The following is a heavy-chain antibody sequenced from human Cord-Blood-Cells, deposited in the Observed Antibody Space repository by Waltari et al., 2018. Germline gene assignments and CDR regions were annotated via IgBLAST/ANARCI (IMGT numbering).Heavy chain of an antibody. Sequence: EVQLVEYGGGLVQPGGPLRLSCEASGFTFSSYWMSWVREAAGKVLDGVANTERDGSEKYNVDSVKGRLTIFENNDKNSLYRQMNSLRAEDSAGYYCSRGPEYQLLFDYWGQGTLVTVSS. CDR1: GFTFSSYW. CDR2: TERDGSEK. CDR3: SRGPEYQLLFDY. V-gene: IGHV3-7*01. J-gene: IGHJ4*02. D-gene: IGHD2-2*01.